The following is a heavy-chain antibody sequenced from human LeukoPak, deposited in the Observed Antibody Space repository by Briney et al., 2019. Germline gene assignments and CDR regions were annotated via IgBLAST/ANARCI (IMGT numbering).Heavy chain of an antibody. V-gene: IGHV1-69*05. CDR2: IIPMSTTA. J-gene: IGHJ1*01. CDR3: ATYGGNTAEYFQH. Sequence: SVKVSCKVSGGIYRITAITWVRQAPGQGLEWMGGIIPMSTTANYAQKFRGRVTITRDDSTSTAYMEVSSLRSEDTALYYCATYGGNTAEYFQHWGQGTLVTVSS. D-gene: IGHD4-23*01. CDR1: GGIYRITA.